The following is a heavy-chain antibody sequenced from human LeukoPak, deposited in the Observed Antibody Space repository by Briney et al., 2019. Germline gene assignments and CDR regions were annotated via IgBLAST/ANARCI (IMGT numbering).Heavy chain of an antibody. CDR3: ARLAPGNYDILTGDPKVVFDY. J-gene: IGHJ4*02. D-gene: IGHD3-9*01. CDR2: VHSSGST. CDR1: GGSISSFF. Sequence: SETLSLTCTVPGGSISSFFRSWIRQPPGKGLEWIGCVHSSGSTKYNPSLKSRLIISVDMSKNQFSLKLRSVSVADTAVYYCARLAPGNYDILTGDPKVVFDYWGQGALVTVSS. V-gene: IGHV4-59*01.